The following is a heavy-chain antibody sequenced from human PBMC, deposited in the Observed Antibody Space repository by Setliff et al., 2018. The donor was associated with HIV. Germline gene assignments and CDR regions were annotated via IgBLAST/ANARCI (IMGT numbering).Heavy chain of an antibody. V-gene: IGHV3-7*01. CDR1: GFTFSRYW. J-gene: IGHJ6*02. Sequence: PGGSLRLSCADSGFTFSRYWMSWVRQAPGKGLEWVASINQDGGQKYYVDSVKGRFTISRDNAKNSLYLQMNSLRAEDTAVYYCARSVIGYYYYGMDVWGQGTLVTVSS. CDR2: INQDGGQK. CDR3: ARSVIGYYYYGMDV. D-gene: IGHD3-10*01.